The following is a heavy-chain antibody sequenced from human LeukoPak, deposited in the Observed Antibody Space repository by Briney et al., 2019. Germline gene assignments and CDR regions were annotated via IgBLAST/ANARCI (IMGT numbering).Heavy chain of an antibody. CDR1: GGSISSSNW. CDR2: IYHSGST. Sequence: SETLSLTCAVSGGSISSSNWWSWVRQPPGKGLEWIGEIYHSGSTNYNPSLKSRVTISVDKSKNQFSLKLSSVTAADTAVYYCARDAQIVGATLDAFDIWGQGTMVTVSS. D-gene: IGHD1-26*01. V-gene: IGHV4-4*02. CDR3: ARDAQIVGATLDAFDI. J-gene: IGHJ3*02.